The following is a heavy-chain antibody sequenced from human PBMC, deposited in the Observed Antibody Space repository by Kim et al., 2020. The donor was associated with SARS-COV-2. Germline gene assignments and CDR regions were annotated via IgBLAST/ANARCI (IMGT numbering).Heavy chain of an antibody. CDR3: AKKVGDYGSGSFYYYYGMDV. D-gene: IGHD3-10*01. V-gene: IGHV3-23*01. CDR1: GFNFNNNA. J-gene: IGHJ6*02. CDR2: ISSTGRST. Sequence: GGSLRLSCAASGFNFNNNAMTWVRQAPGKGLEWLSGISSTGRSTYYAGSVKGRFTISRDNSKNALYLQMNSLRAEDTAIYYCAKKVGDYGSGSFYYYYGMDVWGLGTTVTVSS.